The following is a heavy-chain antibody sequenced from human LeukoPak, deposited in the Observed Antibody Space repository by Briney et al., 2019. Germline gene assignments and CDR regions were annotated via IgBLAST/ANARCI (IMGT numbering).Heavy chain of an antibody. D-gene: IGHD3-10*01. V-gene: IGHV3-7*01. J-gene: IGHJ3*02. CDR1: GFTFSSYW. CDR3: ARDRIRQFPGGAFDI. Sequence: PGGSLRLSCAASGFTFSSYWMSWVRQAPGKGLEWVANIKQDGSEKYYVDSMKGRFTISRDNAKNSLYLQMNSLRAEDTAVYYCARDRIRQFPGGAFDIWGQGTMVTVSS. CDR2: IKQDGSEK.